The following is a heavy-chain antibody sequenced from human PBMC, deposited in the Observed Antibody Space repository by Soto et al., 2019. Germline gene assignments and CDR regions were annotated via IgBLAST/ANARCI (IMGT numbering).Heavy chain of an antibody. V-gene: IGHV4-59*08. CDR2: IYYSGST. D-gene: IGHD3-22*01. J-gene: IGHJ6*02. CDR3: ARHPSRRYYDSSGYYYPLVYGMDV. Sequence: SETLSLTCTFSGCSISSYYWSWIRQPPGKGLEWIGYIYYSGSTNYNPSLKSRVTISVDTSKNQFSLKLSSVTAADTAVYYCARHPSRRYYDSSGYYYPLVYGMDVWGQGTTVTVSS. CDR1: GCSISSYY.